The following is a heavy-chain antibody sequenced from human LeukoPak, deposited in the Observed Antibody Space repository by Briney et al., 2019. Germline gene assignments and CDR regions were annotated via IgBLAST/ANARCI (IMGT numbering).Heavy chain of an antibody. Sequence: GGSLRLSCAASGFSFSTYAMSWVRQAPGKGQEWVSSIIATGDSTYYADSVKGRFTISRDNSKNTLYLQMNSLRAEDTAIYYCAKDLRTYGSGIYRLPTVIFNYWGQGTLVTVSS. J-gene: IGHJ4*02. CDR3: AKDLRTYGSGIYRLPTVIFNY. CDR2: IIATGDST. CDR1: GFSFSTYA. D-gene: IGHD3-10*01. V-gene: IGHV3-23*01.